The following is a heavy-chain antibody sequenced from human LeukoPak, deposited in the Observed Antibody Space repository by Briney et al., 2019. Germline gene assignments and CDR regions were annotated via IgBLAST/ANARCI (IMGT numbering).Heavy chain of an antibody. V-gene: IGHV4-34*01. Sequence: SETLSLTCAVYGGSFSGYYWSWIRQPPGKGLEWIGEINHSGSTNYNPSLKSRVTISVDTSKNQFSLKLSSVTAADTAVYYCASEVYSSGYDAFDIWGQGTMVTVSS. CDR3: ASEVYSSGYDAFDI. CDR1: GGSFSGYY. D-gene: IGHD6-19*01. J-gene: IGHJ3*02. CDR2: INHSGST.